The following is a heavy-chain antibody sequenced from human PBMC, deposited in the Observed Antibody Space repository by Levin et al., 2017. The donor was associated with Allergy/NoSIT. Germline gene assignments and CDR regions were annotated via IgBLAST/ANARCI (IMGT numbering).Heavy chain of an antibody. CDR3: GRDLTTVRGGMDV. CDR2: IRPTSEII. V-gene: IGHV3-48*04. Sequence: PGGSLRLSCAASGFSFSKSGMNWVRQAPGQGLEWVSYIRPTSEIIHYADSVKGRFTISRDNAENSLYLQMNSLRAADEAIYYCGRDLTTVRGGMDVWGQGTTVTVSS. D-gene: IGHD1-1*01. CDR1: GFSFSKSG. J-gene: IGHJ6*02.